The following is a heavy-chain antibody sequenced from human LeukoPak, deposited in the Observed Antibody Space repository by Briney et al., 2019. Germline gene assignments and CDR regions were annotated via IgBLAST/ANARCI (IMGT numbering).Heavy chain of an antibody. D-gene: IGHD3-22*01. J-gene: IGHJ4*02. CDR2: ISAYNGNT. Sequence: ASVKVSCKASGGTFSSYAISWVRQAPGQGLEWMGWISAYNGNTNYAQKLQGRVTMTTDTSTSTAYMELRSLRSDDTAVYYCARSLAYYDSSGCDYWGQGTLVTVSS. CDR3: ARSLAYYDSSGCDY. CDR1: GGTFSSYA. V-gene: IGHV1-18*01.